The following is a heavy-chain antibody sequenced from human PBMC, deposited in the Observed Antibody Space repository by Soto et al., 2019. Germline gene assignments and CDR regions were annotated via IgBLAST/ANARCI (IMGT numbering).Heavy chain of an antibody. D-gene: IGHD3-10*01. CDR2: IGYDGSNK. CDR3: AKDLSSGDLVYSAFNI. Sequence: QEQLVESGGGVVQPGRSLRLSCAASGFTFSDNGMHWVRQAPGKGLEWVAVIGYDGSNKFYADSVRGRFTISRDNSKNTLLLQMNSLRPEDTAVYYCAKDLSSGDLVYSAFNIWGQGTMVTVSS. V-gene: IGHV3-30*18. CDR1: GFTFSDNG. J-gene: IGHJ3*02.